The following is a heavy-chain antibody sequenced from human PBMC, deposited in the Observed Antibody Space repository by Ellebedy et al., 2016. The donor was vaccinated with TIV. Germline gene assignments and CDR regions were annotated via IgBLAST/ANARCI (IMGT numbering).Heavy chain of an antibody. CDR3: ARDLYGDFWFDY. D-gene: IGHD4-17*01. V-gene: IGHV3-7*01. CDR1: GFTFSDYY. CDR2: IKQGGSEK. Sequence: GGSLRLXCAASGFTFSDYYMSWVRQAPGKGLEWVANIKQGGSEKYYVDSVKGRFTISRDDAKKSLFLQMNSLRADDTAVYYCARDLYGDFWFDYWGQGILVTVSS. J-gene: IGHJ4*02.